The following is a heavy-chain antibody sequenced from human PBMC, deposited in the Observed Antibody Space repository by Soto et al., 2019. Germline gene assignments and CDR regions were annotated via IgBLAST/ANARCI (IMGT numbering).Heavy chain of an antibody. CDR2: IDRDGTVT. V-gene: IGHV3-7*01. CDR1: GYTFSDSW. Sequence: ESGGGLVQPGGSLRLSCVGSGYTFSDSWMTWVRQVPGKGLEWVANIDRDGTVTNYVDSMGGRFAISRDNPRSSVYLHMTNLRTEDTAIYHCVKESRSGGSWWGQGTLVTVSS. D-gene: IGHD2-15*01. CDR3: VKESRSGGSW. J-gene: IGHJ4*02.